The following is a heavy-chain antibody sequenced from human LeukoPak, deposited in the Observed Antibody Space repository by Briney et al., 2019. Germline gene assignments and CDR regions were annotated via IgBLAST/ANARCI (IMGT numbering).Heavy chain of an antibody. CDR2: ISAYNGNT. CDR1: GYTFTSYG. V-gene: IGHV1-18*01. J-gene: IGHJ6*02. D-gene: IGHD3-10*01. CDR3: ARVWFGRRHYYYYGMDV. Sequence: ASVKVSCKASGYTFTSYGISWVRQAPGQGLEWMGCISAYNGNTNYAQKLQGRVTMTTDTSTSTAYMELRSLRSDDTAVYYCARVWFGRRHYYYYGMDVWGQGTTVTVSS.